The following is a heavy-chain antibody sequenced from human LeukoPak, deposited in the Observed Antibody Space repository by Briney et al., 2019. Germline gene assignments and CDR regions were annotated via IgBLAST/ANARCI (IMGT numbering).Heavy chain of an antibody. Sequence: GESLKISCKGSGNSFSNYWIGWVRQMPGKGLEWMGIIYPSDSDTRYSPSFQGHVTISADKFTSTAYLQWTSLKASDTAMYYCARHKRSTAMEYWGQGTLVTVSS. CDR3: ARHKRSTAMEY. V-gene: IGHV5-51*01. J-gene: IGHJ4*02. D-gene: IGHD5-18*01. CDR2: IYPSDSDT. CDR1: GNSFSNYW.